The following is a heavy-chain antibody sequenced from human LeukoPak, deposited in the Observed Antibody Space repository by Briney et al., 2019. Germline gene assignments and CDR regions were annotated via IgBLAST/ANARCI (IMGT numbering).Heavy chain of an antibody. V-gene: IGHV1-18*01. CDR2: ISAYNGNT. D-gene: IGHD3-22*01. CDR3: ARAKDYYDSSGYYYSEYFQH. Sequence: ASVKASCKASGYTFTSYGISWVRQAPGQGLEWMGWISAYNGNTNYAQKLQGRVTMTTDTSTSTAYMELRSLRSDDTAVYYCARAKDYYDSSGYYYSEYFQHWGQGTLVTVSS. J-gene: IGHJ1*01. CDR1: GYTFTSYG.